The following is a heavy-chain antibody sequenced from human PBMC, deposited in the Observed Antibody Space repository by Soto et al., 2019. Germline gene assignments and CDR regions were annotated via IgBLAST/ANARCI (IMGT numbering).Heavy chain of an antibody. Sequence: QTLSLTCTVAGFSLRTPGVRISWLRQPPGKALEWLGRVDWNDDSFYDTSLTTRLTISKENSKNRVVLTLTNVDPVDTATYYCARMKLLGPYYFDFWGQGALVTVS. D-gene: IGHD1-26*01. CDR1: GFSLRTPGVR. V-gene: IGHV2-70*04. CDR3: ARMKLLGPYYFDF. CDR2: VDWNDDS. J-gene: IGHJ4*02.